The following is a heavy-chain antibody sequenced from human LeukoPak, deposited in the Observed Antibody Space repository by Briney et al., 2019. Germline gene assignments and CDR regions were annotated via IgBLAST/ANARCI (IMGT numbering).Heavy chain of an antibody. CDR2: INPGDSDT. V-gene: IGHV5-51*01. CDR1: GYSFTSYW. CDR3: ARQGCSGGSCYAIDP. J-gene: IGHJ5*02. D-gene: IGHD2-15*01. Sequence: GESLKISCKGSGYSFTSYWIGWVRQMPGKGLEWMAIINPGDSDTRYSPSFQGQVTISADKSISTAYLQWSSLKASDTAMYYCARQGCSGGSCYAIDPWGQGTLVTVSS.